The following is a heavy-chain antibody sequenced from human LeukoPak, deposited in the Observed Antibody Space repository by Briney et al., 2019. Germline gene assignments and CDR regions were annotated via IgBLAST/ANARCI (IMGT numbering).Heavy chain of an antibody. J-gene: IGHJ6*03. D-gene: IGHD2-15*01. V-gene: IGHV4-59*01. CDR2: IYYSGST. Sequence: SETLSLTCTVSGGSISSYYWSWIRQPPGKGLEWIGYIYYSGSTNYNPSLKSRVTISVDTSKNQFSLKLSSVTAADTAVYYCARVVVAATTEYYYYYMDVWGKGTTVTISS. CDR3: ARVVVAATTEYYYYYMDV. CDR1: GGSISSYY.